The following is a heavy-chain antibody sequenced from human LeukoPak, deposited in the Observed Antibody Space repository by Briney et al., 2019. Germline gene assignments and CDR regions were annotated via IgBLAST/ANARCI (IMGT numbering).Heavy chain of an antibody. Sequence: ASVKVSCTASGYTFTSYDISWVRQAPGQGLEWMGWISAYNGNTNYAQKLQGRVTMTTDTSTSTAYMELRSLRSDDTAVYYCARDPPRIVVVVAATNYYGMDVWGQGTTVTVSS. CDR2: ISAYNGNT. D-gene: IGHD2-15*01. V-gene: IGHV1-18*01. CDR3: ARDPPRIVVVVAATNYYGMDV. CDR1: GYTFTSYD. J-gene: IGHJ6*02.